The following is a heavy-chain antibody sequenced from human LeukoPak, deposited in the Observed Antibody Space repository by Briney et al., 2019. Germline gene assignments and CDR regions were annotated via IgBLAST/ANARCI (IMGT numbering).Heavy chain of an antibody. CDR1: GFTFSSYA. J-gene: IGHJ6*03. Sequence: GGSLRLSCAASGFTFSSYAMSWVRQAPGKGVEWVSPISGSGGSTYYADSVKGRFTISRDNSKNTLYLQMNSLRDEDTAVYYCAKDPSSWYNYYYYMDVWGKGTTVTISS. D-gene: IGHD6-13*01. V-gene: IGHV3-23*01. CDR2: ISGSGGST. CDR3: AKDPSSWYNYYYYMDV.